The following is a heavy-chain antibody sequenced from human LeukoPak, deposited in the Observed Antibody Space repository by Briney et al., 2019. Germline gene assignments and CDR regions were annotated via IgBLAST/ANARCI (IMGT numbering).Heavy chain of an antibody. CDR2: ISYDGSNK. V-gene: IGHV3-30*18. CDR3: AKDPWGSDYYYYDMDV. D-gene: IGHD7-27*01. CDR1: VFTFSSYG. Sequence: GGSLRLSCAASVFTFSSYGMHWVRQAPAKGLEGVAVISYDGSNKYYADSVKDRFTISRDNSKNTLYLQMNSLRAEDTAVYFCAKDPWGSDYYYYDMDVWGKGTTVTVSS. J-gene: IGHJ6*03.